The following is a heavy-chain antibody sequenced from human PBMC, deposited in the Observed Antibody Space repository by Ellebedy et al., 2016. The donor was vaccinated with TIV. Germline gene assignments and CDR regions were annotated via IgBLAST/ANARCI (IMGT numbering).Heavy chain of an antibody. J-gene: IGHJ4*02. V-gene: IGHV4-59*01. CDR2: GST. Sequence: GSTNYNPSLKSRVTLSVDTSKNQLSLKLNSVTAADTAVYYCASPALTWGQGTLVTVSS. D-gene: IGHD3-9*01. CDR3: ASPALT.